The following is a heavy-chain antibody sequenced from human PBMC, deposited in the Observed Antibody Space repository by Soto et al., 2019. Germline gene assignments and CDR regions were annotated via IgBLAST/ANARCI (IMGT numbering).Heavy chain of an antibody. D-gene: IGHD2-21*02. Sequence: GGSLSLSCAASGFTFSAYWMSWVRQAPGKGLEWVANIRQDGREQNSVDSVKGRFTVSRDNAKNSLYLQMNGLRAEDTAVYYCASEFGDHLKFFDYWGQGTLVTAPQ. CDR3: ASEFGDHLKFFDY. CDR2: IRQDGREQ. V-gene: IGHV3-7*01. J-gene: IGHJ4*02. CDR1: GFTFSAYW.